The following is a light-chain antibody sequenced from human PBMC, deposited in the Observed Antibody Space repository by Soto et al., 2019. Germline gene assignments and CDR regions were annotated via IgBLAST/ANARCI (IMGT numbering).Light chain of an antibody. CDR1: QSVSSN. J-gene: IGKJ1*01. V-gene: IGKV3-15*01. Sequence: EIVMTQSAATLSVSAGERATLSWGASQSVSSNLAWYQQKNGQAPRLLIYGASTRATGIPARFSGSGYGTEFTLTISSLQSEDFAFFYCQQYDGWPRTFGQGTKVDIK. CDR2: GAS. CDR3: QQYDGWPRT.